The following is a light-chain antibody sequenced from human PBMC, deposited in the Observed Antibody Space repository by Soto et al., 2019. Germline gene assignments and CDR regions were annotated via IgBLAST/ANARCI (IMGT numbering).Light chain of an antibody. J-gene: IGLJ1*01. CDR1: SSDVGGYNY. V-gene: IGLV2-14*01. CDR3: SSYTSRSTLDV. CDR2: EVS. Sequence: QSVLTQPASVSGSPGQSITISCTGTSSDVGGYNYVSWYQQHPGKAPKLMIYEVSNRPAGVSNRFSGSKSGNTASLTISGLQAEDEADYYCSSYTSRSTLDVFGSVTKVTVL.